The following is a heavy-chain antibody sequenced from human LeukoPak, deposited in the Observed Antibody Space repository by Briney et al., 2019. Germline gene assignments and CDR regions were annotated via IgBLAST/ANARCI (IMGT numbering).Heavy chain of an antibody. CDR1: GFTFSSYA. CDR2: ISRSGDSI. D-gene: IGHD3-10*01. CDR3: ARAEYYYGDDAFDI. V-gene: IGHV3-64D*06. Sequence: GGSLRLSCSASGFTFSSYAMHWVRQAPGKGLEYVSAISRSGDSIYYADSVKGRISISRDNSKNTLYLQMSSLRAEDTAVYYCARAEYYYGDDAFDIWGQGTMVTVSS. J-gene: IGHJ3*02.